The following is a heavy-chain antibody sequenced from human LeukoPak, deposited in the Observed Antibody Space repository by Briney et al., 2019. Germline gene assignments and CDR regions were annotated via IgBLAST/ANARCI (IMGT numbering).Heavy chain of an antibody. V-gene: IGHV1-69*05. CDR1: GGTFSSYA. D-gene: IGHD6-13*01. Sequence: SVKVSCKASGGTFSSYAISWVPQAPGQGLEWVGRIIPIFGTATYAQKFQGRVTITTDESTSTAYMELSSLRSEDTAVYYCARGEPTYSSSWYVYWGQGTLVTVSS. CDR2: IIPIFGTA. J-gene: IGHJ4*02. CDR3: ARGEPTYSSSWYVY.